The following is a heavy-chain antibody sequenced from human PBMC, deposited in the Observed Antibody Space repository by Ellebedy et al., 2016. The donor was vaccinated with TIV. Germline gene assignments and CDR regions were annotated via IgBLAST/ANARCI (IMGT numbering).Heavy chain of an antibody. CDR1: GFTLSSYW. CDR3: ASELCSGGSCYFALDY. D-gene: IGHD2-15*01. CDR2: IKQDGNEK. Sequence: GESLKISCAASGFTLSSYWMSWVRQAPGKGLEWVANIKQDGNEKYYVDSVKGRFTISRDNAKNSLYLQMNSLRAEDTAVYYCASELCSGGSCYFALDYWGQGTLVTVSS. V-gene: IGHV3-7*01. J-gene: IGHJ4*02.